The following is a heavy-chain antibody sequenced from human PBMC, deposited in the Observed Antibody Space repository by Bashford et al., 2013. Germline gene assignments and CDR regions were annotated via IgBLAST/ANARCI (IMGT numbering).Heavy chain of an antibody. CDR1: GYTLTGYY. V-gene: IGHV1-46*01. D-gene: IGHD4-17*01. CDR2: INPSGGST. CDR3: ARESGDVRGGKRSMDV. Sequence: ASVKVSCKASGYTLTGYYVHWVRQAPGQGLEWMGIINPSGGSTSYAQKFQGRVTMTRDTSTSTVYMELSSLRSEDTAVYYCARESGDVRGGKRSMDVWGQGTTVTGLL. J-gene: IGHJ6*02.